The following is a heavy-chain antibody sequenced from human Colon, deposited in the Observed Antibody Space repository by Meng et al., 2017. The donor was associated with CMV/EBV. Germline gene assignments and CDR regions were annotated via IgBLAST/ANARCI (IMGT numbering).Heavy chain of an antibody. CDR1: GFSVSSTY. D-gene: IGHD2-15*01. J-gene: IGHJ6*02. CDR3: AKWRGYGNGMDV. Sequence: GESLKISCAASGFSVSSTYMNWVRQAPGKGLEWVSFLYSGGNTFYADSVKGRFTVSRDDSKSTVHLQMSSLRAEDTATYYCAKWRGYGNGMDVWGQGTTVTVSS. V-gene: IGHV3-53*01. CDR2: LYSGGNT.